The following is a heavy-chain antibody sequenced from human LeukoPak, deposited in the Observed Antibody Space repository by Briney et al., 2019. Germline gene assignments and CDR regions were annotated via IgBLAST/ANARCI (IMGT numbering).Heavy chain of an antibody. V-gene: IGHV1-2*02. Sequence: ASVKVSCKASGYIFTSYGISWVRQAPGQGLEWMGWINPNSGGTNYAQKFQGRVTMTRDTSISTAYMELSRLRSDDTAVYYCARGHAVLRFLEWLLFDYWGQGTLVTVSS. J-gene: IGHJ4*02. CDR3: ARGHAVLRFLEWLLFDY. CDR2: INPNSGGT. CDR1: GYIFTSYG. D-gene: IGHD3-3*01.